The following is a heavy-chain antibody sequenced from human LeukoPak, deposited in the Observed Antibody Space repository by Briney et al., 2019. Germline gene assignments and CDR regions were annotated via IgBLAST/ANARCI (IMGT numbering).Heavy chain of an antibody. Sequence: PSETLSLTCTVSGGSISSGSYYWSWTRQPAGKGLEWIGRIYTSGSTNYNPSLKSRVTISVDTSKNQFSLKLSSVTAADTAVYYCARGKVEGYYDFWSGYDSGWFDPWGQGTLVTVSS. CDR1: GGSISSGSYY. J-gene: IGHJ5*02. V-gene: IGHV4-61*02. D-gene: IGHD3-3*01. CDR2: IYTSGST. CDR3: ARGKVEGYYDFWSGYDSGWFDP.